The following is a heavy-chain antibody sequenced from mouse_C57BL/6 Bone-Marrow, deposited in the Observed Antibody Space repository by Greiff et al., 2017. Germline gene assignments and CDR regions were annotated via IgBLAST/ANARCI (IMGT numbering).Heavy chain of an antibody. D-gene: IGHD3-3*01. J-gene: IGHJ3*01. CDR1: GYTFTSYW. V-gene: IGHV1-64*01. CDR3: ASRGGAWFAY. Sequence: QVQLKQPGAELVKPGASVKLSCKASGYTFTSYWMHWVKQRPGQGLEWIGMIHPNSGSTNYNEKFKSKATLTVDKSSSTAYMQLSSLTSEDSAVYYCASRGGAWFAYWGQGTLVTVSA. CDR2: IHPNSGST.